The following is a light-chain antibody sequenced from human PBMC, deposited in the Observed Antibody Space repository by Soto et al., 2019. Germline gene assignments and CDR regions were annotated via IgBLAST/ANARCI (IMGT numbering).Light chain of an antibody. CDR2: GAS. CDR3: QHYGSSPTWT. Sequence: ESVLTQSPGTLSLSPGERATLSCRASQSVSSSYLAWYQQKPGQAPRLLIYGASSRATGIPDRFSGSGSGTDFTLTISRLEPEDFGVYYCQHYGSSPTWTFGQGTKVEIK. CDR1: QSVSSSY. J-gene: IGKJ1*01. V-gene: IGKV3-20*01.